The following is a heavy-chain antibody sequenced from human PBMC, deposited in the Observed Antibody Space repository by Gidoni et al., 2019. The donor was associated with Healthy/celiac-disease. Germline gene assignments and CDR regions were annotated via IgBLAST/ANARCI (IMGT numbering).Heavy chain of an antibody. Sequence: EVQLVESGGGLVQPGGSLRLSCAASGFTFSSYSMNWVRQAPGKGLEWVSCISSSSSTIYYADSVKGRFTISRDNAKNSLYLQMNSLRAEDTAVYYCARDITIFGVVQSYYYYGMDVWGQGTTVTVSS. CDR2: ISSSSSTI. D-gene: IGHD3-3*01. CDR1: GFTFSSYS. V-gene: IGHV3-48*01. J-gene: IGHJ6*02. CDR3: ARDITIFGVVQSYYYYGMDV.